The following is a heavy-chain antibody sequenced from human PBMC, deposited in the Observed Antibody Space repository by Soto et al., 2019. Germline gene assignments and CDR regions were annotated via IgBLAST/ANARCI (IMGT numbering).Heavy chain of an antibody. CDR1: GGSITDNY. Sequence: QVQLQQSGPGLLKPSETLSLTCSVSGGSITDNYWTWIRQSPGKGLEWVGYIYYTGITNYNPSLKGRVHIPLERSKNQFSLKLGSGTPAGTAVYYRARALDYDFWGGRNWFDPWGQGTLVTVPS. CDR3: ARALDYDFWGGRNWFDP. V-gene: IGHV4-59*01. D-gene: IGHD3-3*01. J-gene: IGHJ5*02. CDR2: IYYTGIT.